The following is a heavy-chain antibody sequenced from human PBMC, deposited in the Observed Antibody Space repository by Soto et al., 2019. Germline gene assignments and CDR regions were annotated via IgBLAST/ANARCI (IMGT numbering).Heavy chain of an antibody. CDR1: GGSISSYY. J-gene: IGHJ5*02. V-gene: IGHV4-59*01. Sequence: SETLSLTCTVSGGSISSYYWSWIRQPPGKGLEWIGYIYYSGSTNYNPSLKSRVTISVDTSKNQFSLKVSSVTAADTAVYYGARMRENIVVVVGEGLRYNWFDPWGQGTLVTVSS. CDR2: IYYSGST. D-gene: IGHD2-15*01. CDR3: ARMRENIVVVVGEGLRYNWFDP.